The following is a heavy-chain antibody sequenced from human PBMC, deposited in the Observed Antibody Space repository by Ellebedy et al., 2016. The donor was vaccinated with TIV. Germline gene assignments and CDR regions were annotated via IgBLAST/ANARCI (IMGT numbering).Heavy chain of an antibody. CDR2: INHSGST. CDR1: GGSFNDYF. Sequence: MPSETLSLTCAVFGGSFNDYFWTWIRQPPGKGLEWIGEINHSGSTNYNPSLKSRVTISVDTSKNQFSLKLSSVTAADTAVYYCASTDHLESYYFDYWGQGTLVTVSS. D-gene: IGHD3-3*01. CDR3: ASTDHLESYYFDY. J-gene: IGHJ4*02. V-gene: IGHV4-34*01.